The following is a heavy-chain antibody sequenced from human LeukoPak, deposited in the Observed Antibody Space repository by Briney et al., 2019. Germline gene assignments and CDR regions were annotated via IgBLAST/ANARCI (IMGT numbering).Heavy chain of an antibody. CDR3: ARATYGYSGSSALDY. Sequence: PSETLSLTCTVSGGSISSYYWSWIRQPPGEGLEWIGYIYYSGSTNYNPSLKSRVTISVDTSKNQFSLKLSSVTAADTAVYYCARATYGYSGSSALDYWGQGTLVTVSS. J-gene: IGHJ4*02. D-gene: IGHD5-18*01. CDR1: GGSISSYY. CDR2: IYYSGST. V-gene: IGHV4-59*01.